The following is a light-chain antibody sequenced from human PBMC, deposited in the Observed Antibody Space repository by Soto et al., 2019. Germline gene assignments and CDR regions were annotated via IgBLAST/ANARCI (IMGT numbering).Light chain of an antibody. CDR2: AAS. CDR3: QQTHSVPQT. J-gene: IGKJ4*01. V-gene: IGKV1-39*01. CDR1: QYIDTY. Sequence: DIQMAQSPSSLSASVGDRVTITCRASQYIDTYLHWYQQKPGKAPKLLIYAASSLQSGVPSRFSGSVSGTDFTLTISSLQPEAFASYFCQQTHSVPQTFGGGTKVEIK.